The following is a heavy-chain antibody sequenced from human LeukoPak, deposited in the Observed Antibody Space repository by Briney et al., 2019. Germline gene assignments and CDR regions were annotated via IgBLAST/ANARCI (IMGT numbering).Heavy chain of an antibody. CDR3: ARNDILTGYRVVGFGMDV. J-gene: IGHJ6*02. D-gene: IGHD3-9*01. CDR1: GGSVSSTTYF. Sequence: SETLSLTCTVSGGSVSSTTYFWSWIRQPPGKGLEWIASINYSGSTYYNPSLKSRVTISVDTSKNQFSLKLSSVTAAATAVYYCARNDILTGYRVVGFGMDVWGQGTTVTVSS. V-gene: IGHV4-39*01. CDR2: INYSGST.